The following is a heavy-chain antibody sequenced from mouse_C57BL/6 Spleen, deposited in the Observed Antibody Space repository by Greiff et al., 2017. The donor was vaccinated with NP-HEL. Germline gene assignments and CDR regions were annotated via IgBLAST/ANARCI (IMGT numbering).Heavy chain of an antibody. V-gene: IGHV5-9*01. J-gene: IGHJ2*01. CDR3: ARLRGLWDYFDY. Sequence: EVKLVESGGGLVKPGGSLKLSCAASGFTFSSYTMSWVRQTPEKRLEWVATISGGGGNTYYPDSVKGRFTISRDNTKNTLYLQMSSLRSEDTALYYCARLRGLWDYFDYWGQGTTLTVSS. CDR1: GFTFSSYT. CDR2: ISGGGGNT.